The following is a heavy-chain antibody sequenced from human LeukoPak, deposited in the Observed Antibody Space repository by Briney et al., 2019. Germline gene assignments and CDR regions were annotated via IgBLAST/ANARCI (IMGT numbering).Heavy chain of an antibody. J-gene: IGHJ4*02. CDR1: GGTFNNFA. V-gene: IGHV1-69*13. Sequence: GASVKVSCKPSGGTFNNFAISWVRQAPGQGLEWVGGIIPMSGTANYAQKFQGRVTITADESTSTAYMELSSLRSEDTAIYYCASPVKYYDTWSGYPPFDYWGQGTLVTVSS. CDR2: IIPMSGTA. D-gene: IGHD3-3*01. CDR3: ASPVKYYDTWSGYPPFDY.